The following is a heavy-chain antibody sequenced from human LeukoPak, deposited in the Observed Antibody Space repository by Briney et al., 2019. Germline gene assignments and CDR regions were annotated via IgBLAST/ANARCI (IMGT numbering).Heavy chain of an antibody. J-gene: IGHJ1*01. V-gene: IGHV1-18*01. Sequence: ASVKVSCKASGYTFTSYGISWVRQAPGQGLEWMGWISAYNGNTNYAQKLQGRVTVTTDTSTSTAYMELRSLRSDDTAAYYCARAYSSGSEYFQHWGQGTLVTVSS. CDR2: ISAYNGNT. CDR1: GYTFTSYG. D-gene: IGHD6-19*01. CDR3: ARAYSSGSEYFQH.